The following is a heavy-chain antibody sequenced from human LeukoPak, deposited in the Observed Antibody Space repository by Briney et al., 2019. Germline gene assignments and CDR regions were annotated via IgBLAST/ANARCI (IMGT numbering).Heavy chain of an antibody. J-gene: IGHJ1*01. Sequence: SETLSLTCAVYGGSFSGYYWSWIRQPPGKGLEWIGEINHSGSTNYNPSLKSRVTISVDTSKNQFSLKLSSVTAADTAVYYCARGRGRGYSYDYQYFQHWGQGTLVTVSS. CDR2: INHSGST. CDR1: GGSFSGYY. CDR3: ARGRGRGYSYDYQYFQH. D-gene: IGHD5-18*01. V-gene: IGHV4-34*01.